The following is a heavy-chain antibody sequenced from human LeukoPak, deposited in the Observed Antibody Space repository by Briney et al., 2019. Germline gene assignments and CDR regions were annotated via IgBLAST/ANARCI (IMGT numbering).Heavy chain of an antibody. CDR3: ARAEVYLFDDY. J-gene: IGHJ4*02. Sequence: PSETLSLTCAVYGGSFSGYYWSWIRQPPGKGLEWIGEINHSGSTNYNPSLKSRVTISVDTSKNQFSLKLSSVTAADTAVYYCARAEVYLFDDYWGQGTLVTVSS. CDR1: GGSFSGYY. CDR2: INHSGST. D-gene: IGHD2-21*01. V-gene: IGHV4-34*01.